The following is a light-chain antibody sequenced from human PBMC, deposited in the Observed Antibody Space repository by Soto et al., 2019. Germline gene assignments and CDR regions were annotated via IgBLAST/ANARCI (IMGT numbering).Light chain of an antibody. CDR2: GAS. CDR3: QQYGSSPPIT. V-gene: IGKV3-20*01. CDR1: QSVSYN. J-gene: IGKJ5*01. Sequence: EIVMTQSPATLSVSPGERATLSCRASQSVSYNLAWYQQKPGQAPRLLIYGASSRATGIPDRFSGSGSGTDFTLTISRLEPEDFAVYYCQQYGSSPPITFGQGTRLEIK.